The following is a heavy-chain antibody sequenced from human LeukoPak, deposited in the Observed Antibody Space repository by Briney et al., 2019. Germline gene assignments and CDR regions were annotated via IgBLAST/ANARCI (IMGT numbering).Heavy chain of an antibody. J-gene: IGHJ4*02. D-gene: IGHD3-22*01. Sequence: PSETLSLTCTVSGYSISSGYYWGWIRQPPGKGLEWIGYIYYSGSTNYNPSLKSRVTISVDTSKNQFSLKLSSVTAADTAVYYCARGGSGYMTFDYWGQGTLVTVSS. CDR3: ARGGSGYMTFDY. CDR1: GYSISSGYY. CDR2: IYYSGST. V-gene: IGHV4-61*01.